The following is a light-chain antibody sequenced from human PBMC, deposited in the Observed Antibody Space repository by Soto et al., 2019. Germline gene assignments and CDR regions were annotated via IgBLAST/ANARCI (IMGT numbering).Light chain of an antibody. V-gene: IGKV1-9*01. CDR3: QQLNSFPIT. CDR1: QGISGY. Sequence: DIQLTQSPSFLSASVGDRVTITCRTSQGISGYLAWYQQKPGKAPKLLIYTASILQTGVPTRFGGSGSGTEFTLTVSSLQPEDFATYYCQQLNSFPITFGQGTRLEMK. CDR2: TAS. J-gene: IGKJ5*01.